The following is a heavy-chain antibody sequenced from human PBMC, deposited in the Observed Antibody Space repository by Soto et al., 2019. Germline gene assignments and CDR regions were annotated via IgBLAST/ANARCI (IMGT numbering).Heavy chain of an antibody. D-gene: IGHD5-12*01. CDR3: TTDVVATLLVY. V-gene: IGHV3-15*01. J-gene: IGHJ4*02. Sequence: GSLRLSCAASGFPFINAWMSWVRQAPGKGLEWVGRIKSKTDGGPTDYAAPVKGRFTVSRDDSKNTLYLQINSLKTEDKAVYDCTTDVVATLLVYWGQETLVTVSS. CDR2: IKSKTDGGPT. CDR1: GFPFINAW.